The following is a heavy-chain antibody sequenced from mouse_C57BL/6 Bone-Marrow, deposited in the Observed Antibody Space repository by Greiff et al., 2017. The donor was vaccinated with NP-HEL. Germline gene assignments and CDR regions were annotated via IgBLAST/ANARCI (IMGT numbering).Heavy chain of an antibody. CDR3: ARYNILLRPDDYFDY. D-gene: IGHD1-1*01. Sequence: EVKLMESGGGLVQPGGSLSLSCAASGFTFTDYYMSWVRQPPGKALEWLGFIRNKANGYTTEYSASVKGRFTISRDNSQSILYLQMNALRAEDSATYYCARYNILLRPDDYFDYWGQGTTLTVSS. CDR2: IRNKANGYTT. CDR1: GFTFTDYY. V-gene: IGHV7-3*01. J-gene: IGHJ2*01.